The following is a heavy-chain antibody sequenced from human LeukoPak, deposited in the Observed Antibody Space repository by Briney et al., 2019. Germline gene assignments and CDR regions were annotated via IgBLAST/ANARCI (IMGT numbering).Heavy chain of an antibody. J-gene: IGHJ4*02. V-gene: IGHV1-18*01. CDR1: GYTFSNHG. CDR2: ISIFDGNR. CDR3: ATTIFGVVRKQPFDY. D-gene: IGHD3-3*01. Sequence: ASVKVSCKASGYTFSNHGISWVRQAPGQGLEWMGWISIFDGNRRYAQKFQGRVTLTADKSTSTAYMELSSLRSEDTAVYYCATTIFGVVRKQPFDYWGQGTLVTVSS.